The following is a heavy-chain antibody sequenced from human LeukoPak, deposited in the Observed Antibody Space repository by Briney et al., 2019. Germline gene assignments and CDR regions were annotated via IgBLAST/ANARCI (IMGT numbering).Heavy chain of an antibody. V-gene: IGHV4-59*08. CDR1: GASISSYY. J-gene: IGHJ5*02. D-gene: IGHD4-23*01. CDR2: MYYNEIT. Sequence: SETLCLTCTVSGASISSYYWSWFRQPPGKGLEWIAYMYYNEITNDNPSLKSRVTISVDTSKNQFSLNLSSVTAADTAVYFCAMGYGGGVGDTWGQGTLVTVSS. CDR3: AMGYGGGVGDT.